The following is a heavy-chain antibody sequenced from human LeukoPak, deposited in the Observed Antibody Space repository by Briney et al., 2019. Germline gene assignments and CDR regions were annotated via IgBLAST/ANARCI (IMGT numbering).Heavy chain of an antibody. CDR3: ARTGIVGAQDY. Sequence: GSLRLSCAASGFTFSSYSMNWVRQPPGKGLEWIGYIYYSGSTNYNPSLKSRVTISVDTSKNQFSLKLSSVTAADTAVYYCARTGIVGAQDYWGQGTLVTVSS. V-gene: IGHV4-59*08. D-gene: IGHD1-26*01. J-gene: IGHJ4*02. CDR2: IYYSGST. CDR1: GFTFSSYS.